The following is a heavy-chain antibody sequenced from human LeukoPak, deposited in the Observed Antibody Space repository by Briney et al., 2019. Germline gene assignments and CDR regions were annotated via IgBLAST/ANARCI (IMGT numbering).Heavy chain of an antibody. CDR2: ISSNGGST. V-gene: IGHV3-64*01. J-gene: IGHJ3*02. D-gene: IGHD5-24*01. CDR3: ARDPAPPRRWLLFPVTPGAFDI. Sequence: GGSLRLSCAASGFTFSSYAMHWVRQAPGKGLEYVSAISSNGGSTYYANSMKGRFTISRDNSKNTLYLQMGSLGAEDMAVYYCARDPAPPRRWLLFPVTPGAFDIWGQGTMVTVSS. CDR1: GFTFSSYA.